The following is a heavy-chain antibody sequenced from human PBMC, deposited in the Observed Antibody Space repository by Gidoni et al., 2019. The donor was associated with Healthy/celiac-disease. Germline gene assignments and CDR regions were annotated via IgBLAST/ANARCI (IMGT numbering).Heavy chain of an antibody. J-gene: IGHJ3*02. CDR2: IYSGGSK. D-gene: IGHD3-22*01. V-gene: IGHV3-53*01. CDR3: ASLTPYYYDRSGFPFDI. Sequence: MSWVRQAPGKGLEWVSVIYSGGSKYYADSVKGRFTISRDNSNNTVYLQMNSLRAEDTAVYYCASLTPYYYDRSGFPFDIWGQGTMITVSS.